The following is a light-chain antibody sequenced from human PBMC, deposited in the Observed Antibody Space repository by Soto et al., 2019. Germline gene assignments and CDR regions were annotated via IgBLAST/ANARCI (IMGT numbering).Light chain of an antibody. Sequence: QSVLTQPASVSGPPGQSITISCTGTSSDVGAYNYVSWYQQHPGKAPKLMIYEVSNRPSGVSNRFSGSKSGNTASLTISGLQAEDEADYYCAAWDDSLNGYVFGTGTKVTVL. CDR3: AAWDDSLNGYV. CDR2: EVS. J-gene: IGLJ1*01. CDR1: SSDVGAYNY. V-gene: IGLV2-14*01.